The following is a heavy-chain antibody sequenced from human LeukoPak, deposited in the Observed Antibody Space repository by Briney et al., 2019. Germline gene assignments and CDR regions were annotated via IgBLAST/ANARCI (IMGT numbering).Heavy chain of an antibody. V-gene: IGHV3-23*01. J-gene: IGHJ5*02. D-gene: IGHD3-10*01. CDR2: ISGSGGST. CDR3: AKDPSYYGSGSYLNNWFDP. CDR1: GFTFSSYV. Sequence: GGSLRLSCAASGFTFSSYVMTWVRQAPGKGLEWVSVISGSGGSTYYADSVKGRFTISRDNSKNTLYLQMNSLRAEDTAVYYCAKDPSYYGSGSYLNNWFDPWGQGTLVTVSS.